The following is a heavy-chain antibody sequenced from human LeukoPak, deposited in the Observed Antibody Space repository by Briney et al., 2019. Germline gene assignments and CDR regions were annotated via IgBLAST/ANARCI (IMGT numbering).Heavy chain of an antibody. CDR3: ADPGVGY. D-gene: IGHD2-8*01. CDR1: GFTFSSYA. V-gene: IGHV3-30-3*01. Sequence: GRSLRLSCAASGFTFSSYAMHWVRQAPGKGLEWVAVISYDGSNKYYADSVKGRFTISRDNSKNTLYLQMNNLRADDTAVYYYADPGVGYWGQGTLVTVSS. J-gene: IGHJ4*02. CDR2: ISYDGSNK.